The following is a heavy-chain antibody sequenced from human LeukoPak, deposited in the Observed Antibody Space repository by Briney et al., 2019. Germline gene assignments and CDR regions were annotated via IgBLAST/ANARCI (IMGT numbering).Heavy chain of an antibody. V-gene: IGHV4-39*07. J-gene: IGHJ4*02. D-gene: IGHD3-22*01. CDR1: GGSISSSSYY. CDR3: ARDQYYYDSSGYYRFDY. CDR2: IYYSGST. Sequence: SETLSLTCTVSGGSISSSSYYWGWIRQPPGKGLEWIGSIYYSGSTYYNPSLKSRVTMSVDMSKNQFSLKLSSVTAADTAVYYCARDQYYYDSSGYYRFDYWGQGTLVTVSS.